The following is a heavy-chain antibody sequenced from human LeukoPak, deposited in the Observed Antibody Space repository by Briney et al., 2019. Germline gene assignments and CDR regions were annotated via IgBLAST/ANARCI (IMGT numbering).Heavy chain of an antibody. D-gene: IGHD2-2*01. Sequence: GGSLRLSCAASGFTFDDYAMHWVRQAPGKGLEWVSGISWNSGSIGYADSVKGRFTISRDNAKNSLYLQMNSLRAEDTALYYCAKDGCSSTSRYEGYYYGMDVWGQGTTVTVSS. CDR2: ISWNSGSI. CDR3: AKDGCSSTSRYEGYYYGMDV. J-gene: IGHJ6*02. V-gene: IGHV3-9*01. CDR1: GFTFDDYA.